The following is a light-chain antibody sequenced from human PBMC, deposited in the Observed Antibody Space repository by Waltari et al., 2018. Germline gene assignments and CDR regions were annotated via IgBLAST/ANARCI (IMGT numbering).Light chain of an antibody. V-gene: IGKV3-20*01. Sequence: EIVLTQSPDTLSLSPGESATPSCRASQSVPANYLAWYQQKPGQAPRLLISGASSRATGIPDRFSGSGSGTDFTLTISRLEPEDFAVYSCLQYGSSPQTFGQGTKVEVK. CDR2: GAS. CDR1: QSVPANY. J-gene: IGKJ1*01. CDR3: LQYGSSPQT.